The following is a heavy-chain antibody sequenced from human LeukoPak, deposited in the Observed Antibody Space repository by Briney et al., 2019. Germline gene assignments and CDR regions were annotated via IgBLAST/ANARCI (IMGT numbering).Heavy chain of an antibody. Sequence: PGGSLRLSCAASGFTFSSYSMNWVRQAPGKGLEWASYISSSSSTIYYADSVKGRFTISRDNAKNSLYLQMNSLRAEDTVVYYCARAPKTWLLLAFDYWGQGTLVTVSS. CDR1: GFTFSSYS. V-gene: IGHV3-48*01. CDR3: ARAPKTWLLLAFDY. D-gene: IGHD5-24*01. CDR2: ISSSSSTI. J-gene: IGHJ4*02.